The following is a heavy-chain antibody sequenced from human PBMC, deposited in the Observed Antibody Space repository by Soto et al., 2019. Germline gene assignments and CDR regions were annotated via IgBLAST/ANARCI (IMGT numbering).Heavy chain of an antibody. V-gene: IGHV3-48*02. CDR2: ISSSSSTI. CDR1: GFTFSSYS. J-gene: IGHJ6*02. CDR3: ARPTLPLRYFDWSPYYGMDV. D-gene: IGHD3-9*01. Sequence: GGSLRLSCAASGFTFSSYSMNWVRQAPGKGLEWVSYISSSSSTIYYADSVKGRFTISRDNAKNSLYLQMNSLRDEDTAVYYCARPTLPLRYFDWSPYYGMDVWGQGTTVTVSS.